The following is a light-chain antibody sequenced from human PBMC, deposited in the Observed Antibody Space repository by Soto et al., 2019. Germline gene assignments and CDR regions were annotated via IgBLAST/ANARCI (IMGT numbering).Light chain of an antibody. J-gene: IGLJ2*01. CDR1: NSNIGSNT. CDR2: SND. Sequence: QSVLTQPPSASGSPGQRVTVSCSGSNSNIGSNTLNWYQQLPGTAPRLLIHSNDKRPSGVPDRFSGSKSGTSASLAISGRQSEDEADYYCAAWDDRLNGLRFGGGTKLTVL. V-gene: IGLV1-44*01. CDR3: AAWDDRLNGLR.